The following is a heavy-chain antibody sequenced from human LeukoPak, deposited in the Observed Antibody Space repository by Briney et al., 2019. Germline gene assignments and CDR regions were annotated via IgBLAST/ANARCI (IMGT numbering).Heavy chain of an antibody. Sequence: PSETLSLTCTVSLDSTTSNFWSWVPQPPGRGREWIREIHRSGSPSYNPSLQSRVTISIDRSRNQIVLELSSVTAADTAVYYCAREILGGFNPGAYWGQGIVVTVSS. CDR2: IHRSGSP. CDR3: AREILGGFNPGAY. D-gene: IGHD1-14*01. CDR1: LDSTTSNF. J-gene: IGHJ4*02. V-gene: IGHV4-4*02.